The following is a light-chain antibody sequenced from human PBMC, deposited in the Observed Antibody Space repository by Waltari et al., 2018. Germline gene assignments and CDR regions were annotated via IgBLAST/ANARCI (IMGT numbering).Light chain of an antibody. CDR3: QTGGFGIWV. J-gene: IGLJ3*02. CDR1: SGHSHYA. V-gene: IGLV4-69*01. CDR2: VNSDGSH. Sequence: QLLLTQSPSASASLGASVKLTCTVSSGHSHYAIAWHQQHPHKGPRYLMQVNSDGSHIKGDGIPDRFSGSSSGAERYLTISSLQSEDEADYYCQTGGFGIWVFGGGTKLTVL.